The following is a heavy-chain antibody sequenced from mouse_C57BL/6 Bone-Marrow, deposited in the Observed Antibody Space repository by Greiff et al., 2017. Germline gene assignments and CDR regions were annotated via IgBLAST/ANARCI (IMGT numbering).Heavy chain of an antibody. J-gene: IGHJ4*01. CDR3: ARWDSGSSVDY. Sequence: VQLQQSGPELVKPGASVKIPCKASGYTFTDYNMDWVKQSHGKSLEWIGDISPNNGGTIYNQKFKGKATLTVDKSSSTAYMELRSLTSEDTAVYYCARWDSGSSVDYWGQGTLVTVSA. CDR2: ISPNNGGT. V-gene: IGHV1-18*01. CDR1: GYTFTDYN. D-gene: IGHD1-1*01.